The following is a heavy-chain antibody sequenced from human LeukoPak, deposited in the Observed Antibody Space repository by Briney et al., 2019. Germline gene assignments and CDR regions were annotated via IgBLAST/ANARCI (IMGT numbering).Heavy chain of an antibody. CDR2: IIVGNGNT. J-gene: IGHJ3*01. CDR1: GYTFTSYD. Sequence: GASVKVSCKASGYTFTSYDMYWVRQAPGQRLEWMGWIIVGNGNTKYSQKFQSRVIITTDTSASTVYMELSSLRSEDTAVYYCARDAVVGTGIAFDVWGQGTMVTVSS. V-gene: IGHV1-3*01. CDR3: ARDAVVGTGIAFDV. D-gene: IGHD4-23*01.